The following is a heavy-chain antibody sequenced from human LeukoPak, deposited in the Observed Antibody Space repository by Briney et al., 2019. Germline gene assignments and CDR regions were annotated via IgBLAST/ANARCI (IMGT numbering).Heavy chain of an antibody. Sequence: SQTLSVTCGISGDSVSSNSAGWHWIRQSPSRGLEWLGKTYYRSKWYSDYAVSVKTRISINPDTSKSQFSLQLNSVTPEDTAVYYCARSHSYSFDYWGQGTLVTVSS. CDR1: GDSVSSNSAG. CDR2: TYYRSKWYS. V-gene: IGHV6-1*01. D-gene: IGHD1-26*01. CDR3: ARSHSYSFDY. J-gene: IGHJ4*02.